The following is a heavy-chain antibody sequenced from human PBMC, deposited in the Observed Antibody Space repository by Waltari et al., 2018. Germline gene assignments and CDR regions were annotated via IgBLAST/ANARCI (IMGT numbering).Heavy chain of an antibody. CDR1: GYTFTSYD. CDR2: MNPNSGNT. J-gene: IGHJ4*02. Sequence: QVQLVQSGAEVKKPGASVKVSCKASGYTFTSYDINWVRQATGQGLEWMGWMNPNSGNTGYEQKVQGRVTMTRNTSISTAYMELSSLRSEDTAVYYCAGRSTNYGSGSLDYWGQGTLVTVSS. CDR3: AGRSTNYGSGSLDY. V-gene: IGHV1-8*01. D-gene: IGHD3-10*01.